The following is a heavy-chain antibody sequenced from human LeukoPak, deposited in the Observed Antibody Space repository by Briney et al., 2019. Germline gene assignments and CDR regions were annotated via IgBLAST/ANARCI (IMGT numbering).Heavy chain of an antibody. CDR3: AKSGCSSSSCPGFL. D-gene: IGHD2-2*01. J-gene: IGHJ4*02. Sequence: GSLRLSCAASGFTFSSYWMSWIRQPAGKGLEWIGRIYTSGTTNYNPSLKSRVTISQDTSNNQFSLKLRSVTAADTAVYYCAKSGCSSSSCPGFLWGQGTLVTVSS. CDR2: IYTSGTT. CDR1: GFTFSSYW. V-gene: IGHV4-4*07.